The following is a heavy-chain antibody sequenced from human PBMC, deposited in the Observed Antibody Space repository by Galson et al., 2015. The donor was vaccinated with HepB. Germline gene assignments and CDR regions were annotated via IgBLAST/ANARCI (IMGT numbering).Heavy chain of an antibody. V-gene: IGHV3-30*18. J-gene: IGHJ6*03. CDR1: GFTFSSYG. CDR2: ISYDGSNK. D-gene: IGHD4/OR15-4a*01. Sequence: SLRLSCAASGFTFSSYGMHWVRQAPGKGLEWVAVISYDGSNKYYADSVKGRFTISRDNSKNTLYLQMNSLRAEDTAVYYCAKDGIGSPGPNRQYYYYYYMDVWGKGTTVTVSS. CDR3: AKDGIGSPGPNRQYYYYYYMDV.